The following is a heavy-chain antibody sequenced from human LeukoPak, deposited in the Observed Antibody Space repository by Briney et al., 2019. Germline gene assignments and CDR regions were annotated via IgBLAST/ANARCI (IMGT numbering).Heavy chain of an antibody. CDR3: ASDLLRITMVRGVYRDY. CDR1: GYTHTELS. D-gene: IGHD3-10*01. V-gene: IGHV1-24*01. CDR2: FDPEDGET. Sequence: ASVKVSCKVSGYTHTELSMHWVRQAPGKGLEWMGGFDPEDGETIYAQKFQGRVTMTEDTSTDTAYMELSSLRSEDTAVYYCASDLLRITMVRGVYRDYWGQGTLVTVSS. J-gene: IGHJ4*02.